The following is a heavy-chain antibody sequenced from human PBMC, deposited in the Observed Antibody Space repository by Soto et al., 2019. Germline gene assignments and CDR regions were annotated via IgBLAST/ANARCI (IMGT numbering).Heavy chain of an antibody. CDR3: TTSPPTVRGVRFMQNDY. J-gene: IGHJ4*02. V-gene: IGHV3-15*01. Sequence: GGSLRLSCAASGFTFSNAWMSWVRQAPGKGLEWVGRIKSKTDGGTTDYAAPVKGRFTISRDDSKNTLYLQMNSLKTEDTAVYYCTTSPPTVRGVRFMQNDYWGQGTLVTVSS. D-gene: IGHD3-10*01. CDR1: GFTFSNAW. CDR2: IKSKTDGGTT.